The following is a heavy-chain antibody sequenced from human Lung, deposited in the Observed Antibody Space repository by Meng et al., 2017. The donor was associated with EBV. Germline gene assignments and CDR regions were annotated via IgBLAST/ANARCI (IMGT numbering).Heavy chain of an antibody. J-gene: IGHJ4*02. CDR1: GYSFTSYW. CDR2: IYPGDSDT. D-gene: IGHD5-18*01. CDR3: AREDEGSYGYNF. Sequence: GAEVTNPGESLKISCKGSGYSFTSYWIGWVRQTPGKGLEWMGTIYPGDSDTRYSPSFQGQVIISGDKTTRTAYLQWSSLKASDTAMYYCAREDEGSYGYNFWGQGTLVTVSS. V-gene: IGHV5-51*01.